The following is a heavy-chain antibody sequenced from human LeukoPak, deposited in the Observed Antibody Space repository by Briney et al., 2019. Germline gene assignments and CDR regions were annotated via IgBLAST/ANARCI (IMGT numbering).Heavy chain of an antibody. CDR2: ISWNSGRI. Sequence: GGSLRLSCAASGFTYEDYAMHWVRQVPWKGLEWVAAISWNSGRINYADSVKGRFTISRDNAKNSLYLEMKSLRSGDMALYYCAKDFSSSSPWAYLDSWGQGTLVTVSS. V-gene: IGHV3-9*03. CDR3: AKDFSSSSPWAYLDS. J-gene: IGHJ4*02. D-gene: IGHD6-6*01. CDR1: GFTYEDYA.